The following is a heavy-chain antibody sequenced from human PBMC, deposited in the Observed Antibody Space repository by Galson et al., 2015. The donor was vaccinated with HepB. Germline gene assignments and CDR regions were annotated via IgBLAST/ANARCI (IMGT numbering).Heavy chain of an antibody. D-gene: IGHD3-22*01. J-gene: IGHJ6*02. CDR1: GFTFSSYG. CDR3: ARDNSPLGYYYGMDV. Sequence: SLRLSCAASGFTFSSYGMHWVRQAPGKGLEWVAVIYYDGSKKYYADSVKGRFTISRDNSKNTLCLQMNSLRVEDTAVYYCARDNSPLGYYYGMDVWGQGTTVSVSS. CDR2: IYYDGSKK. V-gene: IGHV3-33*08.